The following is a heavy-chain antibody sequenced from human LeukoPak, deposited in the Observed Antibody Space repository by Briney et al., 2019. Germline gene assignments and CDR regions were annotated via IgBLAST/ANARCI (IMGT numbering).Heavy chain of an antibody. J-gene: IGHJ3*02. D-gene: IGHD3-10*01. CDR2: IYYSGRT. V-gene: IGHV4-59*08. Sequence: SETLSLTCTVSGGSISSYYWSWIRQPPGKGLEWIGYIYYSGRTNYNPSLKSRVTISVDTSKNQFSLNLSSVTAADTAVYYCARLMSVPSDYGSGNALDIWGQGTMVTVSS. CDR3: ARLMSVPSDYGSGNALDI. CDR1: GGSISSYY.